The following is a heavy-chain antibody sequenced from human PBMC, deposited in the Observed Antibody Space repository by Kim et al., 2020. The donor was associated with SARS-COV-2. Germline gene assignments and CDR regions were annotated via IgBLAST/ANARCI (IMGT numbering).Heavy chain of an antibody. CDR3: VRVSSSGWGNFDY. CDR2: IKSDGSST. CDR1: GFTFSSYW. J-gene: IGHJ4*02. Sequence: GGSLRLSCAVSGFTFSSYWMHWVRQTPGKGLVWVSRIKSDGSSTNYADSVKGRFTISRDNAKDTLYLQMNSLRAEDTAVYYCVRVSSSGWGNFDYWGQGTLAT. V-gene: IGHV3-74*01. D-gene: IGHD6-19*01.